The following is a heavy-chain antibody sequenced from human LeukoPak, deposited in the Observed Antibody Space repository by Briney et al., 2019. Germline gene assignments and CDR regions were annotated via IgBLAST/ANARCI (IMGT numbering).Heavy chain of an antibody. Sequence: GASVKVSCKVFGYTLSELSIHWVRQAPGKGLEWMGGFDPEDDETIYAQKFQGRVTITADKSTSTAYMELSSLRSEDTAVYYCARDCGDNSGSYWGTYNWFDPWGQGTLVTVSS. CDR3: ARDCGDNSGSYWGTYNWFDP. D-gene: IGHD1-26*01. J-gene: IGHJ5*02. V-gene: IGHV1-24*01. CDR2: FDPEDDET. CDR1: GYTLSELS.